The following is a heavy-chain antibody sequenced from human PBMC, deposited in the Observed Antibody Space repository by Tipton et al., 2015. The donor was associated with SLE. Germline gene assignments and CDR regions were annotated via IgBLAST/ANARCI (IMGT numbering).Heavy chain of an antibody. V-gene: IGHV4-39*07. J-gene: IGHJ4*02. CDR3: ARAPKGEQWLGYFDY. Sequence: TLSLTCTVSGGSISSSSYYWGWIRQPPGKGLEWIGSIYYIGSTNYNPSLKSRVTISVDTSKNQFSLKLSSVTAADTAVYYCARAPKGEQWLGYFDYWGQGTLVTVSS. D-gene: IGHD6-19*01. CDR1: GGSISSSSYY. CDR2: IYYIGST.